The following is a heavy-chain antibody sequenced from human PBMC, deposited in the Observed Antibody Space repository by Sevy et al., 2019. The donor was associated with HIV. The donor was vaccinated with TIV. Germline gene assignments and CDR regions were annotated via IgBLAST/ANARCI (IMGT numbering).Heavy chain of an antibody. J-gene: IGHJ4*02. Sequence: KQSQTLSLTCAISGGSISGHYWGWIRQPPGKGLEWIAYIYDSGSSNYNPSLSGRVTISVDTSKNQFSLRLSSVTAADTAVYYCARGGALTYYDTTGFQNYFDSWGPGTLVTVSS. CDR2: IYDSGSS. CDR3: ARGGALTYYDTTGFQNYFDS. CDR1: GGSISGHY. V-gene: IGHV4-59*11. D-gene: IGHD3-22*01.